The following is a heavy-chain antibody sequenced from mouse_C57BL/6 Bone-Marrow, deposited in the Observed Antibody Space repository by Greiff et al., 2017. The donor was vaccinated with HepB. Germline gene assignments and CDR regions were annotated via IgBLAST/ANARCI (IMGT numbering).Heavy chain of an antibody. Sequence: VQLKQSGPGLVKPSQSLSLTCSVTGYSITSGYYWNWIRQFPGNKLEWMGYISYDGSNNYNPSLKNRISITRDTSKNQFFLKLNSVTTEDTATYYCANNYGSSLFAYWGQGTLVTVSA. CDR3: ANNYGSSLFAY. V-gene: IGHV3-6*01. J-gene: IGHJ3*01. D-gene: IGHD1-1*01. CDR1: GYSITSGYY. CDR2: ISYDGSN.